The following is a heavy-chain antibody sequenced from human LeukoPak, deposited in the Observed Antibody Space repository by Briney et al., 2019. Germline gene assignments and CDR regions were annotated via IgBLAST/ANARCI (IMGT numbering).Heavy chain of an antibody. CDR1: GGTFSSYA. D-gene: IGHD2-15*01. CDR3: ARGNINCSGGSCYSAPTPDV. V-gene: IGHV1-69*05. Sequence: GASVKVSCKASGGTFSSYAISWVRQAPGQGLVWMGRIIPIFGTANYAQKFQGRVTITTDVSTSTAYMELTSLRSEDTAVYYCARGNINCSGGSCYSAPTPDVWGKGTTVTVSS. J-gene: IGHJ6*04. CDR2: IIPIFGTA.